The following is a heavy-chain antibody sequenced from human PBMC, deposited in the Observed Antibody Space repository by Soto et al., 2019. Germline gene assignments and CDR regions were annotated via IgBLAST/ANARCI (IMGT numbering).Heavy chain of an antibody. CDR1: GFTFDDYA. J-gene: IGHJ4*02. Sequence: EVQLVESGGGLVQPGRSLRLSCAASGFTFDDYAMHWARQAPGKGLEWVSGISWNSGSIGYADSVKGRFTISRDNAKNSLYLQMNSLRAEDTALYYCAKGGESGYSYGRREFDYWGQGTLVTVSS. CDR3: AKGGESGYSYGRREFDY. V-gene: IGHV3-9*01. D-gene: IGHD5-18*01. CDR2: ISWNSGSI.